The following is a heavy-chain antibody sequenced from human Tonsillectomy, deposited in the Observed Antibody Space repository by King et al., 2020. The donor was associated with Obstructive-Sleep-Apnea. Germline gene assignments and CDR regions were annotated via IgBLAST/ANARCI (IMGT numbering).Heavy chain of an antibody. V-gene: IGHV4-34*01. CDR1: GGSFSGYY. CDR3: ARVEGMASTGFDY. J-gene: IGHJ4*02. CDR2: INHSGST. Sequence: HVQLQQWGAGLLKPSETLSLTCAVYGGSFSGYYWSWIRQPPGKGLEWIGEINHSGSTNYNPPLKSRVTISVDTSKNQFSLKVSAVTAADTAVYYWARVEGMASTGFDYWGQGTLVTVSS. D-gene: IGHD5-24*01.